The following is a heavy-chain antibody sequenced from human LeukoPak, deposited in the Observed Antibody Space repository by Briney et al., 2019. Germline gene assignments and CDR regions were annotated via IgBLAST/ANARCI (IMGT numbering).Heavy chain of an antibody. J-gene: IGHJ6*03. Sequence: PGGSLRLSCAASGFTFSSYWMSWVRQAPGKGLEWVANIKQDGSEKYYVDSVKGRFTISRDNAKNSLYLQMNSLRDEDTAVYYCARAHYYYYMDVWGKGTTVTVSS. CDR2: IKQDGSEK. CDR1: GFTFSSYW. V-gene: IGHV3-7*01. CDR3: ARAHYYYYMDV.